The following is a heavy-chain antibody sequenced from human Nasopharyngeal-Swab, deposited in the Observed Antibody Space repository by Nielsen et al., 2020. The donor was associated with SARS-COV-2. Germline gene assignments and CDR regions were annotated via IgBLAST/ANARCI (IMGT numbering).Heavy chain of an antibody. V-gene: IGHV3-21*01. CDR3: TRDTPAMFAY. J-gene: IGHJ4*02. CDR2: TSSSGDYI. CDR1: GFTFSIYT. Sequence: GESLKISCAASGFTFSIYTMNWVRQAPGKGLEWVSATSSSGDYIYHAASVKGRFTISRDNAKNSLYLQMNSLRAEDTAVYYCTRDTPAMFAYWGQGTLVTVSS.